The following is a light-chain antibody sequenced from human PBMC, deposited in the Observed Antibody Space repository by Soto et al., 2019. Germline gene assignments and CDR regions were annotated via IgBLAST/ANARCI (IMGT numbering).Light chain of an antibody. CDR2: WAS. Sequence: DIVMTQSPDSLTVSLGERATINCKSSQSVLSSSNNKNYLAWHQQKPGQPPKVLIYWASTRESGVPDRFGGSGSGTDFTLTINNVQAEDVAVYYCQQYHSGPITVGQGTRLEIK. V-gene: IGKV4-1*01. CDR1: QSVLSSSNNKNY. CDR3: QQYHSGPIT. J-gene: IGKJ5*01.